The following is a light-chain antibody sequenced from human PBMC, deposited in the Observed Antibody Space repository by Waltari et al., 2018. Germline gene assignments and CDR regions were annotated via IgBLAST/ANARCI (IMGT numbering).Light chain of an antibody. Sequence: QSALTQPASVSGSPGQSITISCTGPGSDIGHYNYVSWYQQYPGTIPKLMIYDVSDRPSGVSDRFSGSKSGNTASLTISGLQAEDEADYYCSSYTTSTTWVFGGGTKLTVL. V-gene: IGLV2-14*03. CDR1: GSDIGHYNY. J-gene: IGLJ3*02. CDR3: SSYTTSTTWV. CDR2: DVS.